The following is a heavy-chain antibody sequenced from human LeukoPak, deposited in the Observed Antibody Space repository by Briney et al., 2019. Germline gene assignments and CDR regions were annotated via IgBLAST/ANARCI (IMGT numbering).Heavy chain of an antibody. J-gene: IGHJ4*02. D-gene: IGHD6-19*01. CDR3: ARERYSSGWSNFDY. Sequence: PGGSLRLSCAASGFTFSSYGMHWVRQAPGKGLEWVAFIRYDGSNKYYADSVKGRFTISRDNSKNSLYLQMNSLRAEDTAVYYCARERYSSGWSNFDYWGQGTLVTVSS. CDR1: GFTFSSYG. V-gene: IGHV3-30*02. CDR2: IRYDGSNK.